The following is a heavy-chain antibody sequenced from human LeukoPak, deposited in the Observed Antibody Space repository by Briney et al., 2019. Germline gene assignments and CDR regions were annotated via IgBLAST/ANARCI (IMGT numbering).Heavy chain of an antibody. CDR2: ISAYNGNT. J-gene: IGHJ6*03. V-gene: IGHV1-18*01. D-gene: IGHD3-10*01. CDR3: ARGEVRGSASYYYYYMDV. Sequence: ASVKVSCKASGYTFTSYGISWVRQAPGQGLEWMGWISAYNGNTNYAQKLQGRVTMTTDTSTSTAYMELRSLRSDDTAVYYCARGEVRGSASYYYYYMDVWGKGTTVTISS. CDR1: GYTFTSYG.